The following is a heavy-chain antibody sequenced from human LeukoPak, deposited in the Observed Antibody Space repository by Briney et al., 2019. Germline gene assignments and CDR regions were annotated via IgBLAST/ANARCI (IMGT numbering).Heavy chain of an antibody. CDR2: INTNTGNP. V-gene: IGHV7-4-1*02. D-gene: IGHD3-10*01. CDR3: ARDFYFSYGSGSYIDY. J-gene: IGHJ4*02. CDR1: GYTFTSYA. Sequence: GASVKVSCKASGYTFTSYAMNWVRQAPGQGLEWMGWINTNTGNPTYAQGFTGRFVFSLDTSVSTAYLQISSLKAEDTAVYYCARDFYFSYGSGSYIDYWGQGTLVTVSS.